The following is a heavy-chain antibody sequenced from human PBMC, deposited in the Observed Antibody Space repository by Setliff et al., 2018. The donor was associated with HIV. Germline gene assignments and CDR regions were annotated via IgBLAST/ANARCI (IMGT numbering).Heavy chain of an antibody. V-gene: IGHV1-18*01. Sequence: ASVKVSCKASGYTFSAYGISWVRQAPGQGLEWMGWISAYNGNTNYAQKLQGRVTVTTDTSTSTAYMELRSLRSDDTAVYYCARDRGVYCISSSCYSPVDAFDIWGQGTMVTVSS. CDR3: ARDRGVYCISSSCYSPVDAFDI. D-gene: IGHD2-2*01. CDR2: ISAYNGNT. J-gene: IGHJ3*02. CDR1: GYTFSAYG.